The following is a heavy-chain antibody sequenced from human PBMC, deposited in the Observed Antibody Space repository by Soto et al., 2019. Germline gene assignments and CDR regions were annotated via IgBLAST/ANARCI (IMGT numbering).Heavy chain of an antibody. CDR3: ARLGGGCSSTSCSNDY. Sequence: SETLSLTCAVYGGSFSGYYWSWIRQPPGKGLEWIGEINHSGSTNYNPSLKSRVTISVDTSKNQFSLKLSSVTAADSAVYYCARLGGGCSSTSCSNDYWGQGTLVTVSS. CDR2: INHSGST. J-gene: IGHJ4*02. CDR1: GGSFSGYY. V-gene: IGHV4-34*01. D-gene: IGHD2-2*01.